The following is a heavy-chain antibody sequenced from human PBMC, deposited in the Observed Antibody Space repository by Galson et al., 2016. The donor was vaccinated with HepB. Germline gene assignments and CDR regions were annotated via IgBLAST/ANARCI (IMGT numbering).Heavy chain of an antibody. V-gene: IGHV4-59*01. Sequence: SETLSLTCTVSGGSIRLYYWSWIRQPPGKELEWIGYIYYSGDTDYNPSLKSRVTISVDTSKNQFSLNLNSVTAADTAVYYCARSNQWVPRGNWSDPWGQGTLVTVSS. J-gene: IGHJ5*02. CDR1: GGSIRLYY. CDR2: IYYSGDT. D-gene: IGHD1-26*01. CDR3: ARSNQWVPRGNWSDP.